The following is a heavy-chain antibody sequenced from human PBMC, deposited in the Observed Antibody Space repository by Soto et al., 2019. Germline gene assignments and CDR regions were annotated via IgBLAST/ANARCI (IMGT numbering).Heavy chain of an antibody. J-gene: IGHJ4*02. Sequence: GGSLRLSCAASGFTFSSYAMSWVRQAPGKGLEWVSAISGSGGSTYYADSVKGRFTISRDNSKNTLYLQMNSLRAEDTAVYYCAKARGTYYDYVWGSYRRTPLDYWGQGTLVTVSS. CDR3: AKARGTYYDYVWGSYRRTPLDY. CDR2: ISGSGGST. D-gene: IGHD3-16*02. V-gene: IGHV3-23*01. CDR1: GFTFSSYA.